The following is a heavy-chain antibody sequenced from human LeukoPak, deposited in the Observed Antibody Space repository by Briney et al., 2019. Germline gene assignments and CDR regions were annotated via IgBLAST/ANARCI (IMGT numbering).Heavy chain of an antibody. CDR3: ASLIVVDYYYGLNV. V-gene: IGHV7-4-1*02. J-gene: IGHJ6*02. Sequence: GASVKVSCKASGNSFGSHSLNWVRQAPGQGPEWMGWINTNTGNPTYAQAFTGRFVFSLDTSVRTAYLQISSLKAEDSAVYYCASLIVVDYYYGLNVWGQGTTVTVSS. CDR2: INTNTGNP. CDR1: GNSFGSHS. D-gene: IGHD3-16*02.